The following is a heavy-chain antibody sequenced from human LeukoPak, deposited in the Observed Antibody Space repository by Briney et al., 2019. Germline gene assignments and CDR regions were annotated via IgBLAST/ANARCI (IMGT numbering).Heavy chain of an antibody. J-gene: IGHJ3*02. V-gene: IGHV4-34*01. CDR2: INHSGST. Sequence: SETLSLTCAVYGGSFSGYYWSWIRQPPGKGLEWIGEINHSGSTNYNPSLKSRVTISVDTSKNQFSLKLSSVTAADTAVYYCARGLQGLSGRWLQYLRAFDIWGQGTMVTVSS. CDR1: GGSFSGYY. CDR3: ARGLQGLSGRWLQYLRAFDI. D-gene: IGHD5-24*01.